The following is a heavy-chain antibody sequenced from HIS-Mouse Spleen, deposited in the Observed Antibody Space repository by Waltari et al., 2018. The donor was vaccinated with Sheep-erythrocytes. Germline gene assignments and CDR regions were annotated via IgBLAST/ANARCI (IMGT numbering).Heavy chain of an antibody. Sequence: EVQLVESGGGLVKPGGSLRLSCAASGFTFSSYSMNWVRQAPGKGLEWASSIGSSSSYIYYADSVKGRFTISRDNAKNSLYLQMNSLRAEDTAVYYCARDRSNYFDYWGQGTLVTVSS. J-gene: IGHJ4*02. CDR3: ARDRSNYFDY. CDR2: IGSSSSYI. CDR1: GFTFSSYS. V-gene: IGHV3-21*01. D-gene: IGHD3-10*01.